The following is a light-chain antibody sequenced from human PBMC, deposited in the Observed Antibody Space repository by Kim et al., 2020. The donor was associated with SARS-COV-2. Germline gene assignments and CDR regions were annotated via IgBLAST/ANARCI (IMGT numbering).Light chain of an antibody. CDR3: QTWGTGIHVI. Sequence: VKLTCTLASGHSSYAIAWHQQQPEKGPRYLMKLNSDGSYSKGDGIPDRFSGSSSGAERSLTISSLQSEDEADYYCQTWGTGIHVIFGGGTQLTVL. CDR2: LNSDGSY. CDR1: SGHSSYA. V-gene: IGLV4-69*01. J-gene: IGLJ2*01.